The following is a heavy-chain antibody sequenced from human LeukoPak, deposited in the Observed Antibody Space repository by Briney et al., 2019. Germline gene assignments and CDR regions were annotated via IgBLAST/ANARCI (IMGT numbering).Heavy chain of an antibody. Sequence: GASVKVSCKASGGTFSSYAISWVRQAPGQGLEWMGRIIPILGIANYAQKFQGRVTITADKSTSTAYMELSSLRSEDTAVYYCARDQYSSGSMYWGQGTLVTVSS. D-gene: IGHD6-19*01. J-gene: IGHJ4*02. CDR3: ARDQYSSGSMY. V-gene: IGHV1-69*04. CDR2: IIPILGIA. CDR1: GGTFSSYA.